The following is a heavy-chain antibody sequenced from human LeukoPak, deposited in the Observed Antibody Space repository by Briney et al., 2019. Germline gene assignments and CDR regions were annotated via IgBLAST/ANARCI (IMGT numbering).Heavy chain of an antibody. CDR3: AKDRKGGGIVVVLDY. V-gene: IGHV3-23*01. CDR1: GFTFSSYA. CDR2: ISGSGGST. Sequence: GGSLRLSCAASGFTFSSYAMSWVRQAPGKGLEWVSAISGSGGSTYYADSVKGRFTISRDNSKNTLYLQMNSLGAEDTAVYYCAKDRKGGGIVVVLDYWGRGTLVTVSS. J-gene: IGHJ4*02. D-gene: IGHD3-22*01.